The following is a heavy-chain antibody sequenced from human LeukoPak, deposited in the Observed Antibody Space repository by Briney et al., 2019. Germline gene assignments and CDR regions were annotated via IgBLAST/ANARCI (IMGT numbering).Heavy chain of an antibody. Sequence: ASVKVSCKASGGTFSSYAISWVRQAPGQGLEWMGGIIPIFGTANYAQKFQGRVPITTDESTSTAYMELSSLRSEDTAVYYCARGYYYDSSGYYYWNEFDYWGQGTLVTVSS. D-gene: IGHD3-22*01. CDR2: IIPIFGTA. CDR3: ARGYYYDSSGYYYWNEFDY. CDR1: GGTFSSYA. J-gene: IGHJ4*02. V-gene: IGHV1-69*05.